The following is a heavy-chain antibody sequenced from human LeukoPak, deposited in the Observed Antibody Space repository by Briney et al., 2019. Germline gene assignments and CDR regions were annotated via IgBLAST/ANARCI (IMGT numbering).Heavy chain of an antibody. J-gene: IGHJ4*02. CDR2: IYHSGST. CDR1: GGSISSGGYY. Sequence: SETLSLTCTVSGGSISSGGYYWSWIRQPPGKGLEWIGYIYHSGSTYYNPSLKSRVTISVDRSKNQFSLKLSSVTATDTAVYYCARRVHSSSWSSYFDYWGQETLVTVSS. CDR3: ARRVHSSSWSSYFDY. V-gene: IGHV4-30-2*02. D-gene: IGHD6-13*01.